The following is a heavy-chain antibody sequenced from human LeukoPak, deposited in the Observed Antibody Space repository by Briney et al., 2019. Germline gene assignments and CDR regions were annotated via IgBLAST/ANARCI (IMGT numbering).Heavy chain of an antibody. V-gene: IGHV1-2*02. CDR2: INPNSGGT. CDR1: GYTFTGYY. D-gene: IGHD1-14*01. Sequence: ASVKVSFKASGYTFTGYYMHWVRQAPGQGLEWMGWINPNSGGTDYAQKFQGRVTMTRDTSISTAYMELSRLRSDDTAVYYCARDPDPRPYYYYMDVWGKGTTVTISS. J-gene: IGHJ6*03. CDR3: ARDPDPRPYYYYMDV.